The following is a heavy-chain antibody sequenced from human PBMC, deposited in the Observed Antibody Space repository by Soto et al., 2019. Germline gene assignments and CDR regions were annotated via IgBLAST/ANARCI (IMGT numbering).Heavy chain of an antibody. CDR1: VVSFSGYY. CDR3: ARGPGRQKPDPYYYGMEV. V-gene: IGHV4-34*01. J-gene: IGHJ6*02. Sequence: SETLSLTCAVYVVSFSGYYWSCIRHAPGKGLEWIGEINHSGSTNYNPSLKSRVTISVDTSKNQFSLKLSSVTAEDTAVYYCARGPGRQKPDPYYYGMEVWGQGTTGTVSS. CDR2: INHSGST.